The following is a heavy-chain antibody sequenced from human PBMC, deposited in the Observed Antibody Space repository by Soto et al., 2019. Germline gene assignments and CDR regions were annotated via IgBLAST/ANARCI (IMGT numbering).Heavy chain of an antibody. CDR1: GFTFSSYG. CDR3: AKYSSSWFVDY. Sequence: PGGSLRLSCAASGFTFSSYGMHWVRQAPGKGLEWVAVISYDGSNKYYADSVKGRFTISRDNSKNTLYLQVNSLRAEDTAVYYCAKYSSSWFVDYWGQGTLVTISS. V-gene: IGHV3-30*18. CDR2: ISYDGSNK. D-gene: IGHD6-13*01. J-gene: IGHJ4*02.